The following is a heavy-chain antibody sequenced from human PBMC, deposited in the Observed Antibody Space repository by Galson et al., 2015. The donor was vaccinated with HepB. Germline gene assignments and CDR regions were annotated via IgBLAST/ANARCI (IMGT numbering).Heavy chain of an antibody. V-gene: IGHV1-46*01. Sequence: SVKVSCKASGYTFTSYYMHWVRQAPGQGLEWMGIINPSGGSTSYAQKFQGRVTMTRDTSTSTVYMELSSLRSEDTAVYYCARARIAVAGSAWCFDYWGQGTLVTVSS. CDR3: ARARIAVAGSAWCFDY. J-gene: IGHJ4*02. D-gene: IGHD6-19*01. CDR2: INPSGGST. CDR1: GYTFTSYY.